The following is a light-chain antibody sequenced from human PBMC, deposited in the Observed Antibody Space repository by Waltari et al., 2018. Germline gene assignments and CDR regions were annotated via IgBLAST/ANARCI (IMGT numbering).Light chain of an antibody. Sequence: DIQMTQSPSSLSASVGDTVTITCQASQGIGNNLNWYQQKPGKAPKRLIYRASSLQSGIPSRFSGSGSGTDFTLTISSVQAEDFATYYCQQGYSYPWTFGQGTKVEIK. V-gene: IGKV1-17*01. CDR3: QQGYSYPWT. CDR2: RAS. J-gene: IGKJ1*01. CDR1: QGIGNN.